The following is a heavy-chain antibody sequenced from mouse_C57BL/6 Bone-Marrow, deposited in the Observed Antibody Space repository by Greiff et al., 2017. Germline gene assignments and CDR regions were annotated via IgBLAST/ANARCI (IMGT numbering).Heavy chain of an antibody. CDR1: GFTFSSYG. V-gene: IGHV5-6*02. J-gene: IGHJ1*01. CDR2: ISSGGSYT. CDR3: ASRGFRYFDV. Sequence: EVKLQESGGDLVKPGGSLKLSCAASGFTFSSYGMSWVRQTPDKRLEWVATISSGGSYTYYPDSVKGRFTISRDNAKNTLYLQMSSLKSEDTAMYYCASRGFRYFDVWGPGTTVTVSP.